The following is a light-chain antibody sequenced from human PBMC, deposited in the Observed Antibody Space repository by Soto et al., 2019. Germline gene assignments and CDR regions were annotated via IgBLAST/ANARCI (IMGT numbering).Light chain of an antibody. CDR1: ESVSNY. J-gene: IGKJ2*01. V-gene: IGKV3-11*01. CDR3: QKGSSLPYT. CDR2: GAS. Sequence: EIVLTQSPATLSLSPGERTTLSCRASESVSNYLAWYQQKLGQAPRLLLYGASNRATGIPARFSGSGSGTVFFLTISSLETEDFAVYYCQKGSSLPYTFGQGTQLEIK.